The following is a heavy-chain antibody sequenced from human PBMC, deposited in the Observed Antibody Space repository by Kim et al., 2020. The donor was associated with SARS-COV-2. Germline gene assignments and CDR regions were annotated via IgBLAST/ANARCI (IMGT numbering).Heavy chain of an antibody. J-gene: IGHJ4*01. CDR2: ISYDGSNK. CDR3: AKDGRGGSYELDFDY. D-gene: IGHD1-26*01. V-gene: IGHV3-30*18. Sequence: GGSLRLSCAASGFTFSSYGMHWVRQAPGKGLEWVAVISYDGSNKYYADSVRGRFTISRDNSKNTLYLQMNSLRAEDTAVYYCAKDGRGGSYELDFDYWG. CDR1: GFTFSSYG.